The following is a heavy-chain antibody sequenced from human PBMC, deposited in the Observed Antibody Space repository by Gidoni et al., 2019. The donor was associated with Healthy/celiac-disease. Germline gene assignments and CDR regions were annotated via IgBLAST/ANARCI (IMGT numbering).Heavy chain of an antibody. J-gene: IGHJ4*02. CDR3: ATYAYSSSWSSTLYYFDY. D-gene: IGHD6-13*01. CDR1: GGSISSSSYY. CDR2: IYYSGRT. Sequence: QLQLQESGPGLVKPSETLSLTCTVSGGSISSSSYYWGWIRQPPGKGLEWIGSIYYSGRTYYSPSLKSRVTISVDTSKNQFSLKLSSVTAADTAVYYCATYAYSSSWSSTLYYFDYWGQGTLVTVSS. V-gene: IGHV4-39*01.